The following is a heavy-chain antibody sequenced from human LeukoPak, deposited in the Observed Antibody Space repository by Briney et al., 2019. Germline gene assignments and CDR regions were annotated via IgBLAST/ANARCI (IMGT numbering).Heavy chain of an antibody. CDR2: INHSGST. D-gene: IGHD5-24*01. CDR3: AAMRMATTLTQFDY. J-gene: IGHJ4*02. V-gene: IGHV4-34*01. Sequence: SETLSLTCAVYGGSFSGYYWSWIRQPPGKGLEWIGEINHSGSTNYNPSLKSRVTISVDTSKNQFSLKLNSVTAADTAVYYCAAMRMATTLTQFDYWGQGTLVTVSS. CDR1: GGSFSGYY.